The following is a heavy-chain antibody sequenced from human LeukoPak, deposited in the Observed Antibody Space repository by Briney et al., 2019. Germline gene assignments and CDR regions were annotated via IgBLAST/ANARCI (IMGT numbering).Heavy chain of an antibody. V-gene: IGHV4-61*02. D-gene: IGHD2-8*02. CDR2: IYTSGST. Sequence: PSETLSLTCTVSGGSISSSSYYWSWIRQPAGKGLEWIGRIYTSGSTNYNPSLKSRVTISVDTSKNQFSLKLSSVTAADTAVYYCARVGLLNYFDYWGQGTLVTVSS. CDR3: ARVGLLNYFDY. J-gene: IGHJ4*02. CDR1: GGSISSSSYY.